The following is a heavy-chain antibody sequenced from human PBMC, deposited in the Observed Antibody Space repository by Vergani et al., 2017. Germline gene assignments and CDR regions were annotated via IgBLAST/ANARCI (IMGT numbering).Heavy chain of an antibody. D-gene: IGHD5-12*01. V-gene: IGHV4-31*03. CDR1: GGSISSGGYY. J-gene: IGHJ4*02. CDR3: ARLVDIVATIDPPFFDY. Sequence: QVQLQESGPGLVKPSQTLSLTCTVSGGSISSGGYYWSWIRQHPGKGLEWIGYIYYSGSTYYNPSLKSRVTISVDTSKNQFSLKLSSVTAADTAVYYCARLVDIVATIDPPFFDYWGQGTLVTVSS. CDR2: IYYSGST.